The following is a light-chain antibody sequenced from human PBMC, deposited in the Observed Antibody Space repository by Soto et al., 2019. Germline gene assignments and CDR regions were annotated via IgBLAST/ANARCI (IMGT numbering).Light chain of an antibody. CDR1: QSISVW. CDR3: QQYNSYSPT. V-gene: IGKV1-5*03. J-gene: IGKJ1*01. Sequence: DVQMTQSPSTLSGSVGDIVTITCRASQSISVWLAWYQQKAGKAPNLLIYKASRLESGVPSRFSGSGSETEFTLTISGLQPGDSATYYCQQYNSYSPTFGQGTKVDI. CDR2: KAS.